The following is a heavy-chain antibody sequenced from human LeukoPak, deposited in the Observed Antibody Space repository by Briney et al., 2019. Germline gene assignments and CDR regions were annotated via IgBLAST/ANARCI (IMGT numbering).Heavy chain of an antibody. V-gene: IGHV3-23*01. CDR3: AKDRRSSGHPFDY. CDR2: ISGSSITT. Sequence: PGGSLRLSCAASGFTFSTYAMSWVRQAPGKGLEWVSAISGSSITTYYADSVKGRFTISRDNSKNTLYLQMNSLRAEDTAVYYCAKDRRSSGHPFDYWGQGTLVTVSS. J-gene: IGHJ4*02. D-gene: IGHD3-22*01. CDR1: GFTFSTYA.